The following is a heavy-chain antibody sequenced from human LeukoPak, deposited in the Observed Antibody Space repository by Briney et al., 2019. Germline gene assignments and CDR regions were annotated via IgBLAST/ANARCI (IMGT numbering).Heavy chain of an antibody. J-gene: IGHJ4*02. CDR3: ARDSLWVVPAAIGGQPPLFDY. CDR2: ISTENGNT. CDR1: GYTFTSYG. D-gene: IGHD2-2*01. V-gene: IGHV1-18*01. Sequence: ASVKVSCKASGYTFTSYGISWVRQAPGQGLDWMGWISTENGNTNYAQKLQGRDTMTTDTSTSTAYMELRSLRSDDTAVYYCARDSLWVVPAAIGGQPPLFDYWGQGTLVTVSS.